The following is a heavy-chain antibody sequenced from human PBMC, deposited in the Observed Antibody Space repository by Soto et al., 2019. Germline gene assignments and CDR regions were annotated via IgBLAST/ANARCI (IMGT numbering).Heavy chain of an antibody. V-gene: IGHV1-18*01. J-gene: IGHJ4*02. CDR3: ARRYGDPSSAAGFDY. CDR1: GYTFTNYG. Sequence: ASVKVSCKASGYTFTNYGISWVRQAPGQGLEWMGWVSPYNGNRYYAQKFHGRLTLTTDTSTNTAFMELRSLSPGDTAIYYCARRYGDPSSAAGFDYWGQGPLVTVSS. CDR2: VSPYNGNR. D-gene: IGHD2-21*02.